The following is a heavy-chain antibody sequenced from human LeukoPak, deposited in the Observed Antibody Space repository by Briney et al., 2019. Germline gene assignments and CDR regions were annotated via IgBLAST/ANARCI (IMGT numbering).Heavy chain of an antibody. Sequence: GGSLRLSCAASEFTFSSYSMNWVRQAPGKGLEWVSYITNSGNSKSYADSVKGRFTISRDNSKNTLYLQMNSLRAEDTAVYYCAKDGSYGDYGDYYYYGMDVWGQGTTVTVSS. CDR3: AKDGSYGDYGDYYYYGMDV. D-gene: IGHD4-17*01. CDR2: ITNSGNSK. CDR1: EFTFSSYS. V-gene: IGHV3-48*01. J-gene: IGHJ6*02.